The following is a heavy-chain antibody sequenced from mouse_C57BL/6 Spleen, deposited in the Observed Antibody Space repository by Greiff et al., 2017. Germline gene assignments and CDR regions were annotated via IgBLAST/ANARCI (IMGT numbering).Heavy chain of an antibody. CDR3: ARGDSSGSLFDY. D-gene: IGHD3-2*02. V-gene: IGHV1-82*01. CDR1: GYAFSSSW. CDR2: IYPGDGDT. J-gene: IGHJ2*01. Sequence: VQLQQSGPELVKPGASVKISCKASGYAFSSSWMNWVKQRPGKGLEWIGRIYPGDGDTNYNGKFKGKATLTADKSSSTAYMQLSSLTSEDSAVYFCARGDSSGSLFDYWGQGTTLTVSS.